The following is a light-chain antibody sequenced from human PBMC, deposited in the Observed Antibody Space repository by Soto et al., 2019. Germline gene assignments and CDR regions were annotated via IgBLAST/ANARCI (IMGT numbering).Light chain of an antibody. J-gene: IGKJ1*01. CDR3: LQYNNLWT. V-gene: IGKV1-5*03. CDR1: QSIRNW. CDR2: KAS. Sequence: DSEMRQSPSTLSAYVGDRVTISCRASQSIRNWLAWYQQKPGKAPELLIHKASSLASGVPSRFSGSGSGTEYTLNITNLQPDDSATYYCLQYNNLWTFGQRTKVDIK.